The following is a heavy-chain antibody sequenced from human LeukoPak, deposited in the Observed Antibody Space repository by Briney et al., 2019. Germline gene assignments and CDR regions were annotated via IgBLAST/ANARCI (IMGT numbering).Heavy chain of an antibody. CDR3: ARPYLGVYGLDV. D-gene: IGHD3-16*01. CDR1: GFTFRSYS. J-gene: IGHJ6*02. V-gene: IGHV3-21*01. CDR2: ISSSSSYI. Sequence: PGGSLRLSCAASGFTFRSYSMNWVRQAPGKGLEWVSSISSSSSYIYYADSVKGRFTISRDNAKNSLYLQMNSLRAEDTAVYYCARPYLGVYGLDVWGQGTTVTVSS.